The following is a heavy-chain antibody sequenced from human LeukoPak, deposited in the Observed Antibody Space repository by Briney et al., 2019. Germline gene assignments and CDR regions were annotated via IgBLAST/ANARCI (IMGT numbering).Heavy chain of an antibody. CDR2: INPNSGGT. CDR1: GYTFTGYY. CDR3: ARGRGGEQQLSAYYYMDV. J-gene: IGHJ6*03. V-gene: IGHV1-2*02. Sequence: GASVKVSCKASGYTFTGYYMHWVRQAPGQGLEWMGWINPNSGGTNYAQKFQGRVTMTRDTSISTAYMELSSLRSEDTAVYYCARGRGGEQQLSAYYYMDVWGKGTTVTISS. D-gene: IGHD6-13*01.